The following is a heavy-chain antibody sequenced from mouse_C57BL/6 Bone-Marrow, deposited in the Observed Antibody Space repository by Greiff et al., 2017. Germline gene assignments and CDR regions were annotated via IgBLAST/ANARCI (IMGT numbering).Heavy chain of an antibody. V-gene: IGHV1-26*01. J-gene: IGHJ1*03. D-gene: IGHD1-1*01. CDR1: GYTFTDYY. CDR2: INPNNGGT. CDR3: ARWGYGSSYVPWRRYFDV. Sequence: VQLQQSGPELVKPGASVKISCKASGYTFTDYYMNWVKQSHGKSLEWIGDINPNNGGTSYNQKFKGKATLTVDKSSSTAYMELRSLTSEDSAVYYCARWGYGSSYVPWRRYFDVWGTGTTVTVSS.